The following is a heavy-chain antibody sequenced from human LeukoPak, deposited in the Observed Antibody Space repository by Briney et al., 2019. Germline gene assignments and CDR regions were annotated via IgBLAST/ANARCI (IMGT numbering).Heavy chain of an antibody. J-gene: IGHJ6*02. CDR1: GFTVSSNY. Sequence: GGSLRLSCAASGFTVSSNYMTWVRQAPGRGLEWVSVIYSDDTTYYADSVKGRFTISRDNSKNTLYLQMNSLRAEDTAVYYCARDHSSVHRYGMDVWGQGTTVTVS. CDR3: ARDHSSVHRYGMDV. CDR2: IYSDDTT. V-gene: IGHV3-53*01.